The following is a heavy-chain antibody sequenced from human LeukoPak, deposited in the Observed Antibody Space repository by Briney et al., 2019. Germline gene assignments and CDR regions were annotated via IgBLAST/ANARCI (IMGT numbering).Heavy chain of an antibody. D-gene: IGHD3-16*02. V-gene: IGHV1-69*04. Sequence: ASVKVSCEASGGTFSSYTISWVRQAPGQGGGWMGRIIPILGIANYAQKFQGRVTITADKSTSTAYMELSSLRSEDTAVYYCARDAGRSTFGGVIVPPYFDYWGQGTLVTVSS. CDR1: GGTFSSYT. CDR3: ARDAGRSTFGGVIVPPYFDY. J-gene: IGHJ4*02. CDR2: IIPILGIA.